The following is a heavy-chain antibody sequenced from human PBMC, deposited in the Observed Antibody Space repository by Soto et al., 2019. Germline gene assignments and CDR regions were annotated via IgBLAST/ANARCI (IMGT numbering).Heavy chain of an antibody. CDR3: ARVDEYGSGSSFDY. D-gene: IGHD3-10*01. V-gene: IGHV1-46*03. CDR1: GDTFSFYT. J-gene: IGHJ4*02. CDR2: INPSGGST. Sequence: ASVKVSCKASGDTFSFYTINWVRQAPGQGLEWMGIINPSGGSTSYAQKFQGRVTMTRDTSTSTVYMELSSLRSEDTAVYYCARVDEYGSGSSFDYWGQGTLVTVSS.